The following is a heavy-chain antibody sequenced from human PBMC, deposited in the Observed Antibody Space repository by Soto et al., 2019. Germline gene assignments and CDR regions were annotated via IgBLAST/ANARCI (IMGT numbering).Heavy chain of an antibody. Sequence: ASVKVSCKASGYTFTGYYMHWVRQAPGQGLEWMGWTNPNSGGTNYAQKFQGWVIMTRDTSISTAYMELRSLRSDDTAVYYCARENGITGTIGYWGQGTLVTVSS. CDR2: TNPNSGGT. J-gene: IGHJ4*02. D-gene: IGHD1-7*01. V-gene: IGHV1-2*04. CDR1: GYTFTGYY. CDR3: ARENGITGTIGY.